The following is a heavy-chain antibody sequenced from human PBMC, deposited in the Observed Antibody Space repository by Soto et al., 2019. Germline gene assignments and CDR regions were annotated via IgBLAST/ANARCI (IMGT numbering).Heavy chain of an antibody. J-gene: IGHJ3*02. CDR2: IYPGDSDT. Sequence: RGSLKISCKGSGYSFTSYWIGWVRQMPGKGLEWMGIIYPGDSDTRYSPSFQGQVTISANKSISTAYLQWSSLKASDTAMYYCERQGSFDAFDIWGQGTMVTVSS. CDR3: ERQGSFDAFDI. CDR1: GYSFTSYW. V-gene: IGHV5-51*01. D-gene: IGHD6-13*01.